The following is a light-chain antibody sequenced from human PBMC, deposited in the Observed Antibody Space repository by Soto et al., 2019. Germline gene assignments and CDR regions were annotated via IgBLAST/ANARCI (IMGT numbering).Light chain of an antibody. Sequence: AIRMTQSPSSFSASTGDRVTITCRASQGISSYLAWYQQKPGKAPKLLIYAASTLQSGVPSRFSGSGSGTDFTLTISCLQSEDFATYYCQQYYSYLSWRFGQGTKVEIK. J-gene: IGKJ1*01. CDR1: QGISSY. V-gene: IGKV1-8*01. CDR3: QQYYSYLSWR. CDR2: AAS.